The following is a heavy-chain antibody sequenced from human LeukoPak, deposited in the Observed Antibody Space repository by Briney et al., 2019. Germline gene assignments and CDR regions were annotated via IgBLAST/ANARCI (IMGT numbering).Heavy chain of an antibody. CDR3: ARRARGAPLPFDP. V-gene: IGHV4-59*08. CDR2: SYYSGST. D-gene: IGHD3-10*01. CDR1: GGCLRSYY. Sequence: SDTLSLTCTGSGGCLRSYYWSWIRQPLGKELEWIGYSYYSGSTNYNPSLKSRVTISVDTSKNQFSLKLSSVTAADTAVYYCARRARGAPLPFDPWGQGTLVTVSS. J-gene: IGHJ5*02.